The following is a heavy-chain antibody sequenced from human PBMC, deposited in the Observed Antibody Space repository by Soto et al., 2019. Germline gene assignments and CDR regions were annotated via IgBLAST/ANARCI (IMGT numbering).Heavy chain of an antibody. CDR1: GFTVSSHY. J-gene: IGHJ3*02. CDR3: ATANISSSWYWSEWGAFDI. V-gene: IGHV3-53*01. CDR2: IYSGGST. Sequence: EVQLVESGGGLIQPGGSLRLSCAASGFTVSSHYMSWVRQAPGKGLEWVSVIYSGGSTYYADSVKGRFTISRDNSKNTLYLQMNSLRAEDTAVYYCATANISSSWYWSEWGAFDIWGQGTMVTVSS. D-gene: IGHD6-13*01.